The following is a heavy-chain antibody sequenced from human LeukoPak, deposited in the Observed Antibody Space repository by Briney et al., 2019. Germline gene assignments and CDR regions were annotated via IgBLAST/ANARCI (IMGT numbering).Heavy chain of an antibody. CDR3: ARDGRANCSGGSCSLLLFDY. Sequence: ASVKVSCKASGGTFSSYAISWVRQAPGQGLEWMGGIIPIFGTANYAQKFQGRVTITTDESTSTAYMELSSLRSEDTAVYYWARDGRANCSGGSCSLLLFDYWGQGNLLTVSS. D-gene: IGHD2-15*01. CDR2: IIPIFGTA. CDR1: GGTFSSYA. J-gene: IGHJ4*02. V-gene: IGHV1-69*05.